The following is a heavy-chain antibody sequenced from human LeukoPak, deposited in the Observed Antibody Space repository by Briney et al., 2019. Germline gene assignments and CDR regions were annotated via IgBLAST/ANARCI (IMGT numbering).Heavy chain of an antibody. D-gene: IGHD3-22*01. CDR3: ARKGGYSSGYYY. CDR1: GFTFSDYW. Sequence: GGSLRLSCAASGFTFSDYWMTWVRQAPGKGLEWVANIKQDGSEKDYVDSVKGRFTISRDNAKNSLYLQMDSLRVEDTAVYFCARKGGYSSGYYYRGQGTLVTVSS. V-gene: IGHV3-7*01. CDR2: IKQDGSEK. J-gene: IGHJ4*02.